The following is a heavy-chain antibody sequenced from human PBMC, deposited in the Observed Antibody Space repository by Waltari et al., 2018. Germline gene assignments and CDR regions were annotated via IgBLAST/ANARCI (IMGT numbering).Heavy chain of an antibody. D-gene: IGHD2-2*01. V-gene: IGHV1-69*12. CDR2: SIPIFRTA. CDR1: GGPFSSYA. J-gene: IGHJ6*03. Sequence: QVQLVQSGAEVKKPGSSVTVSCKASGGPFSSYAISWLRQHPGRGRAWMGGSIPIFRTANYAQKYQGRVTITADESTSTADMELSSLRSEDTAVYYCAGSSTSCYPCYYYMDVWGKGTTVTISS. CDR3: AGSSTSCYPCYYYMDV.